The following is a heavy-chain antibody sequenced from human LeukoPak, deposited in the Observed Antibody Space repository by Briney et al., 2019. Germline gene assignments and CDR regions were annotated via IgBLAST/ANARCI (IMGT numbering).Heavy chain of an antibody. D-gene: IGHD6-6*01. J-gene: IGHJ4*02. Sequence: GGSLRLSCAASGFTFSSYSMSWVRQAPGKGLEWVAVISYDGSNKYYADSVKGRFTISRDNSKNTLYLQMNSLRAEDTAVYYCAKDWFAYSSSSGVLDYWGQGTLVTVSS. CDR1: GFTFSSYS. V-gene: IGHV3-30*18. CDR3: AKDWFAYSSSSGVLDY. CDR2: ISYDGSNK.